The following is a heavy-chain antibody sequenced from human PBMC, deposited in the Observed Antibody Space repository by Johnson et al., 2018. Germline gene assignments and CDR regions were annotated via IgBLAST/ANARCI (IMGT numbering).Heavy chain of an antibody. D-gene: IGHD2-21*02. CDR3: AREVVTANYYYYGMDV. CDR1: GFTFSSYD. J-gene: IGHJ6*02. Sequence: QLVESGGGLVQPXGSLSLSCSASGFTFSSYDMHWVRQATGKGLEWVSAIGTAGDTYYPGSVKARFTIPRETAKNSLYPQMNSLSAEDTAVYYCAREVVTANYYYYGMDVWGQGTTVTVSS. V-gene: IGHV3-13*01. CDR2: IGTAGDT.